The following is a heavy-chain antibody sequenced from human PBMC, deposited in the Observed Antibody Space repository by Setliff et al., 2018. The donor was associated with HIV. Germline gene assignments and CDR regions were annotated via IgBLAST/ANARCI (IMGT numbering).Heavy chain of an antibody. V-gene: IGHV1-69*13. CDR1: GDTFSSYA. J-gene: IGHJ1*01. CDR3: AMIVGATDAHFQH. CDR2: IIFIFGTA. Sequence: SVKVSCKASGDTFSSYAISWVRQAPGQGPEWMGGIIFIFGTANYAQKFQGRVTITADESTSTAYMELRSLRSEDTAVYYCAMIVGATDAHFQHWGQGTLVTVSS. D-gene: IGHD1-26*01.